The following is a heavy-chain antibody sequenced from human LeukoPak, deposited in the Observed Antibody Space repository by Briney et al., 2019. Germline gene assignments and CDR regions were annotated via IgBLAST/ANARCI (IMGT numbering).Heavy chain of an antibody. CDR1: GGSISSYY. Sequence: SETLSLTCTVSGGSISSYYWSWIRQPPGKGLEWIGYIYTSGSTNYNPSLKSRVTISVDTSKNQFSLKLSSVTAADTAVYYCASLGYNWNDVYLDYWGQGTLVTVSS. CDR2: IYTSGST. J-gene: IGHJ4*02. D-gene: IGHD1-20*01. CDR3: ASLGYNWNDVYLDY. V-gene: IGHV4-4*09.